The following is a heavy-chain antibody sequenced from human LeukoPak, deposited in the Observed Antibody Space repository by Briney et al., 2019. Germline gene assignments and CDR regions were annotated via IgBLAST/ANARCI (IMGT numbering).Heavy chain of an antibody. V-gene: IGHV3-21*01. D-gene: IGHD2-15*01. J-gene: IGHJ2*01. CDR1: GFTFSSYS. Sequence: AGGSLRLSCAASGFTFSSYSMNWVRQAPGKGLEWVSSISSSSSYIYYADSVKGRFTISRDNARNSLYLQMNSLRAEDTAVYYCARDGLAAATLHWCFDLWGRGTLVTVSS. CDR3: ARDGLAAATLHWCFDL. CDR2: ISSSSSYI.